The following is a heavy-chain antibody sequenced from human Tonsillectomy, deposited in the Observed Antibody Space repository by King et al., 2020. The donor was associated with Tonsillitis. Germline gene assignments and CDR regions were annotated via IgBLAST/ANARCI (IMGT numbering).Heavy chain of an antibody. CDR2: IYNSLSA. J-gene: IGHJ4*02. Sequence: QLQESGPGLVKPSETLSLSCTVSGGSIRSYYWSWIRQPPGKGLEWIGYIYNSLSANYNSSLKSRVTISVDTSKNQFSLKLSSVTAADTAVYYCARATDYDYVWGRWGYFDYWGQGTLVTVSS. V-gene: IGHV4-59*01. D-gene: IGHD3-16*01. CDR3: ARATDYDYVWGRWGYFDY. CDR1: GGSIRSYY.